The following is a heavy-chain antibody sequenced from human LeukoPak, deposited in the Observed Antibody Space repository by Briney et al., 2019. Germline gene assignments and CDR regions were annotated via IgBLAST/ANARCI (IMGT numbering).Heavy chain of an antibody. Sequence: GASVKVSCKASGYTFTSYYMHWVRQAPGQGLEWMGIINPSGGSTSYAQKFQGRVTMTRDTSTSTVYMELSSLRSEDTAVYYCARGGRMITFGGVIVNGYFQHWGQGTLVTVSS. D-gene: IGHD3-16*02. CDR1: GYTFTSYY. CDR3: ARGGRMITFGGVIVNGYFQH. V-gene: IGHV1-46*01. CDR2: INPSGGST. J-gene: IGHJ1*01.